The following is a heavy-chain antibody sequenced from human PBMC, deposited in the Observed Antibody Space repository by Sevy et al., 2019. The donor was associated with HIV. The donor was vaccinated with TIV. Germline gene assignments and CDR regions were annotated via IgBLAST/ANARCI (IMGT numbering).Heavy chain of an antibody. V-gene: IGHV3-30-3*01. D-gene: IGHD2-21*01. CDR3: ARVRLVVEIYYFDY. Sequence: GGSLRLSCAASGFTFSSYAMHWVRQAPGKGLEWVAVISYDGSNKYYADSVKGRFTISRDNSKNTLYLQMNSLRAEDTAVYYCARVRLVVEIYYFDYWGQGTLVTISS. CDR2: ISYDGSNK. J-gene: IGHJ4*02. CDR1: GFTFSSYA.